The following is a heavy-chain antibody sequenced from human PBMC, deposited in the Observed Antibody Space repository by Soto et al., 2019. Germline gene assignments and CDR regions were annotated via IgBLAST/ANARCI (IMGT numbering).Heavy chain of an antibody. D-gene: IGHD5-12*01. CDR2: IYYSGST. V-gene: IGHV4-59*11. CDR1: GGTIRSLY. CDR3: ARWSVDIGATIRAYYYGMGV. Sequence: SETQSVTNTVAGGTIRSLYWSWIRQPPGKGLEWIGYIYYSGSTNYNPSLKSRVTISVDTSKNQFALKLSSVTAADTAVYYCARWSVDIGATIRAYYYGMGVWGQGTTVTVSS. J-gene: IGHJ6*02.